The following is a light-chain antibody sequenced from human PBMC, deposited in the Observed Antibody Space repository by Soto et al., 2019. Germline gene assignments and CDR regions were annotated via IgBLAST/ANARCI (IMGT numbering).Light chain of an antibody. CDR1: SSDVGAYNY. CDR3: SAYTARSTLV. CDR2: EVR. V-gene: IGLV2-14*01. J-gene: IGLJ3*02. Sequence: QSVLTQPASVSGSLGQSITISCTGTSSDVGAYNYVSWYQQHPGTAPKLIIYEVRNRPSGISSRFSGSRSGNTASLTISGLQPEDEGDYYCSAYTARSTLVFGGGTKVTVL.